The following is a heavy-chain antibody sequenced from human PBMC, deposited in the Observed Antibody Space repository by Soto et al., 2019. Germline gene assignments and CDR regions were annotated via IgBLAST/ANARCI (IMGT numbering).Heavy chain of an antibody. Sequence: GGSLRLSCAASGFTFSNYAMTWVRQGPGKGLEWVSAISGSTGSTYYADSVKGRFTISRDNSKNTLYLQMNSLRAEDTAVYYCAKDRYYDGRPRILDPWGQGSLVTVSS. CDR3: AKDRYYDGRPRILDP. D-gene: IGHD3-22*01. CDR2: ISGSTGST. CDR1: GFTFSNYA. J-gene: IGHJ5*02. V-gene: IGHV3-23*01.